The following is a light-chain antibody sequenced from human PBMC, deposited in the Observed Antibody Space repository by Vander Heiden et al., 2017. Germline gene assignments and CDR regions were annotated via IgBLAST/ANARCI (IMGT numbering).Light chain of an antibody. CDR1: QSISNY. J-gene: IGKJ4*01. V-gene: IGKV1-39*01. Sequence: DIQMTQSLSSLSASVGDRVTITCRASQSISNYLNWYQQKPGKAPKLLIYAASSLESGVPSRFSGSGSGTDFTLTISSLQPEDFATYYCQQSYSTPLTFGGGTKVEIK. CDR2: AAS. CDR3: QQSYSTPLT.